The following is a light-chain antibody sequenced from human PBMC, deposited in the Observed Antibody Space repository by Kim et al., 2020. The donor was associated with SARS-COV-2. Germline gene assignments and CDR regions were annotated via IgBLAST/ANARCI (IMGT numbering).Light chain of an antibody. CDR2: GNS. CDR1: RSNIGAGYD. V-gene: IGLV1-40*01. Sequence: GQRCPISCAGSRSNIGAGYDVHWYQQLPGTAPKLLIYGNSNRPSGVPDRFSGSKSGTSASLAITGLQAEDEADYYCQSYDSSLSKVFGGGTQLTVL. J-gene: IGLJ2*01. CDR3: QSYDSSLSKV.